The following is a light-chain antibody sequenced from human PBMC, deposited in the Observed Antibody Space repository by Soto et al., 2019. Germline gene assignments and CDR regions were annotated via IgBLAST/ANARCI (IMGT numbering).Light chain of an antibody. V-gene: IGKV3-15*01. J-gene: IGKJ1*01. CDR2: GAS. Sequence: EIVVTQSPSTLSLSPGERATLSCRASQSISDTLAWYQQKPGQAPRLLIYGASRRATGFPARFSGSGSGTEFTLTISSLQSEDLAVYYCQQYNYWPPWTFGQGT. CDR1: QSISDT. CDR3: QQYNYWPPWT.